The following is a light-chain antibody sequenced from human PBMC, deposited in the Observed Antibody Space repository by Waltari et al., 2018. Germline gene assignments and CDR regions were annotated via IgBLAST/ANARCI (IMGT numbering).Light chain of an antibody. CDR1: QSISSY. J-gene: IGKJ2*01. CDR3: QQYDSYVYT. Sequence: DIQMTQSPSSLSASVGDRVTITCRASQSISSYLNWYQQKPGKAPKLLIYAASSLQSGVPSRFSGSGSGTDFTLTISSLQPEDFATYYCQQYDSYVYTFGQGTKLEIK. V-gene: IGKV1-39*01. CDR2: AAS.